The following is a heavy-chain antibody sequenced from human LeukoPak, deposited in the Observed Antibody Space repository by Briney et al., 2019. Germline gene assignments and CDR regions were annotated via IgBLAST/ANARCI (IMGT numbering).Heavy chain of an antibody. CDR1: GYTFTGYY. CDR2: INAGNGNT. CDR3: AVLVGGNARTVDY. J-gene: IGHJ4*02. D-gene: IGHD3-16*01. V-gene: IGHV1-3*03. Sequence: ASVKVSCKASGYTFTGYYMHWVRQAPGQRLEWMGWINAGNGNTKYSQEFQGRVTITRDTSASTAYMELSSLRSEDMAVYYCAVLVGGNARTVDYWGQGTLVTVSS.